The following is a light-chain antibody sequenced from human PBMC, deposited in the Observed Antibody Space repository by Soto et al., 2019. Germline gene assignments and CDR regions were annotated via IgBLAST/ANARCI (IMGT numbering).Light chain of an antibody. V-gene: IGKV1-5*03. Sequence: DIQMTQSPSTLSASVGDRVTITCRASQSISSWLAWYQQKPGKAPNLLIYMASTLESGVPSRFSGSGSGTEFTLTITILQPDDFATYYCQQYNVYSPTFGQGTKVEI. CDR2: MAS. CDR1: QSISSW. J-gene: IGKJ1*01. CDR3: QQYNVYSPT.